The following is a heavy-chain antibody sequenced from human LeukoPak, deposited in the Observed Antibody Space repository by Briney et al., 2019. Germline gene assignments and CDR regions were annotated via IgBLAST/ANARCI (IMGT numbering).Heavy chain of an antibody. CDR1: GFTFSSYW. Sequence: PGGSLRLSCAASGFTFSSYWMSWVRQAPGKGLEWVANIKQDGSEKYYVDSVKGRFTISRDNAKNSLYPQMNSLRAEDTAVYYCARDAFYDFWSGYLTPWGQGTLVTVSS. CDR3: ARDAFYDFWSGYLTP. V-gene: IGHV3-7*01. J-gene: IGHJ5*02. D-gene: IGHD3-3*01. CDR2: IKQDGSEK.